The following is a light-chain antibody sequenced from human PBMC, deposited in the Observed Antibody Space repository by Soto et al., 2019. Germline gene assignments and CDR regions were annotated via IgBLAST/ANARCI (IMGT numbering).Light chain of an antibody. CDR2: GAS. V-gene: IGKV3-15*01. CDR1: QSVRSN. Sequence: EIVMTQSPATLSVSPGDGATLSCRASQSVRSNVAWYQQKPGQAPRLLIYGASTRATGIPARFSGSGSGTDFTITISSLQSEDFAVYYCQHYNTWPLYSFGQRTKLEIK. CDR3: QHYNTWPLYS. J-gene: IGKJ2*01.